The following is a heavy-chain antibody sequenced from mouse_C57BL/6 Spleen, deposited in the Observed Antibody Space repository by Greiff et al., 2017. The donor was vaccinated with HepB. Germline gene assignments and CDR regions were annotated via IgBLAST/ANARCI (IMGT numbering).Heavy chain of an antibody. D-gene: IGHD2-4*01. Sequence: EVKLQESGPGLVKPSQSLSLTCSVTGYSITSGYYWNWIRQFPGNKLEWMGYISYDGSNNYNPSLKNLISITRDTSKNQFFLKLNSVTTEDTATYYCARVYDYVQAYYYAMDYWGQGTSVTVSS. J-gene: IGHJ4*01. V-gene: IGHV3-6*01. CDR3: ARVYDYVQAYYYAMDY. CDR2: ISYDGSN. CDR1: GYSITSGYY.